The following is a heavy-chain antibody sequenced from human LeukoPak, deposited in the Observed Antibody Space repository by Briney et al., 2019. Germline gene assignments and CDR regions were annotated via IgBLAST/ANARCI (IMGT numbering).Heavy chain of an antibody. Sequence: PGGSLRLSCAASGFTFSSYGMHWVRQAPGKGLEWVAVISYDGSNKYYADSVKGRFTISRDNSKNTLYLQMNSLRAEDTAVYYCAKDSRDSSFDYWGQGTLATVSS. J-gene: IGHJ4*02. D-gene: IGHD3-22*01. CDR1: GFTFSSYG. CDR3: AKDSRDSSFDY. CDR2: ISYDGSNK. V-gene: IGHV3-30*18.